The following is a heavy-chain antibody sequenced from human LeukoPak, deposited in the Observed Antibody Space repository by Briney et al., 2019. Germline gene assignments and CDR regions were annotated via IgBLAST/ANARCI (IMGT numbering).Heavy chain of an antibody. CDR1: GGSISSYY. D-gene: IGHD3-10*01. CDR2: IYTSGTI. J-gene: IGHJ5*02. CDR3: ARDSGTTGEVKFDP. Sequence: SETLSLTCTVSGGSISSYYWSWIRQPAGTALEWIGRIYTSGTITYNPSLKSRVTMSVDTSKNQFSLKLSSVTAADTAVYYCARDSGTTGEVKFDPWGQGALVTVSS. V-gene: IGHV4-4*07.